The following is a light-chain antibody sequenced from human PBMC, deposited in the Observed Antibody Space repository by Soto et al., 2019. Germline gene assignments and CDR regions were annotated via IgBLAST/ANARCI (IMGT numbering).Light chain of an antibody. CDR3: QQCDRSPWT. Sequence: EIVLKQSPGTLPLSPGERATLSCRASQTINSNYLVWVQQKPGQAPRLLIYGASSRATGITDRFSGSGSGTDFTLTISSLEPEDFAVYYCQQCDRSPWTFDQGTKVEIK. J-gene: IGKJ1*01. CDR2: GAS. V-gene: IGKV3-20*01. CDR1: QTINSNY.